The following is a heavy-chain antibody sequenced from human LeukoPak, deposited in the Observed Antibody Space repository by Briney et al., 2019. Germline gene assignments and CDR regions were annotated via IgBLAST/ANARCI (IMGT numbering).Heavy chain of an antibody. V-gene: IGHV4-34*01. CDR1: GGSFSGYY. CDR2: INHSGST. Sequence: KPSETLSLTCAVYGGSFSGYYWSWIRQPPGKGLEWSGEINHSGSTNYNPSLKRRVPISVDTSKNQFSLKLSSVTAADTAVYYCARGHIAAGNYYFDCWGQGTLATV. D-gene: IGHD6-13*01. CDR3: ARGHIAAGNYYFDC. J-gene: IGHJ4*02.